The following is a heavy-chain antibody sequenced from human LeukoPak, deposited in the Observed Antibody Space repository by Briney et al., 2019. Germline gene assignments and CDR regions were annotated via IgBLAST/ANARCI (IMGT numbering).Heavy chain of an antibody. Sequence: GGSLRLSCAASGFTFISYAMSWVRQAPGKGLEWVSAIIGIGGSTYNADSVKGRFTITRDNSKNTLYLQMNSLRAEDTAVYYCAKETTYYYMDGWGKGTTVTVSS. D-gene: IGHD4-11*01. V-gene: IGHV3-23*01. CDR1: GFTFISYA. CDR2: IIGIGGST. CDR3: AKETTYYYMDG. J-gene: IGHJ6*03.